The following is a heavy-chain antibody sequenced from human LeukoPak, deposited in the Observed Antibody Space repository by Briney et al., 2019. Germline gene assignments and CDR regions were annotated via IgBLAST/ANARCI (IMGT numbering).Heavy chain of an antibody. D-gene: IGHD3-22*01. V-gene: IGHV3-11*01. CDR3: AREPRITMIVGWFDP. CDR2: ISSSGSTI. Sequence: GGSLRLSCAASGCTFSDYYMSWIRQAPGKGLEWVSYISSSGSTIYYAASVKGRFTISRDNAKNSLYLQMNSLRAEATAVYYCAREPRITMIVGWFDPWGQGTLVTVSS. CDR1: GCTFSDYY. J-gene: IGHJ5*02.